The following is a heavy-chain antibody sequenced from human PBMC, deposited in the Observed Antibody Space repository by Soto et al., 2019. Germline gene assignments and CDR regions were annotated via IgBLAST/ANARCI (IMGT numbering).Heavy chain of an antibody. CDR3: ARLLWFGELKDYYYGMDV. J-gene: IGHJ6*02. Sequence: PSETLSLTCTVSGGSISSYYWSWIRQPPGKGLEWIGYIYYSGSTNYNPSLKSRVTISVDTSKNQFSLKLSSVTAADTAVYYCARLLWFGELKDYYYGMDVWGQGTTVTVSS. CDR1: GGSISSYY. CDR2: IYYSGST. D-gene: IGHD3-10*01. V-gene: IGHV4-59*08.